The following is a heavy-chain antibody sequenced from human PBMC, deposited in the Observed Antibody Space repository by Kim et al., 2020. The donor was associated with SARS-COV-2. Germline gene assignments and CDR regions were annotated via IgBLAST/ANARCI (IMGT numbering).Heavy chain of an antibody. CDR1: GYTLTELS. D-gene: IGHD6-13*01. J-gene: IGHJ4*02. CDR3: AKVPPGYSSSWAFDY. CDR2: FDPEDGET. Sequence: ASVKVSCKVSGYTLTELSMHWVRQAPGKGLEWMGGFDPEDGETIYAQKFQGRVTMTEDTSTDTAYMELSSLRSEDTAVYYCAKVPPGYSSSWAFDYWGQGTLVTVSS. V-gene: IGHV1-24*01.